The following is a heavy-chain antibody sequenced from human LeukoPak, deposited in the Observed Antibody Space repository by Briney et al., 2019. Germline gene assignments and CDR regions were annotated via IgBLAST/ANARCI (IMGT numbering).Heavy chain of an antibody. D-gene: IGHD3-22*01. CDR2: ISGSGGDI. V-gene: IGHV3-11*01. Sequence: GGSLRLSCAASGFTFSNYYMSWIRQTPGKGLEWLSYISGSGGDIHYADSVKGRFTISRDNAKNSLYLQMDSLRAEDTAMYYCARDIRAVGITLYFDYWGQGILVTVTS. J-gene: IGHJ4*02. CDR1: GFTFSNYY. CDR3: ARDIRAVGITLYFDY.